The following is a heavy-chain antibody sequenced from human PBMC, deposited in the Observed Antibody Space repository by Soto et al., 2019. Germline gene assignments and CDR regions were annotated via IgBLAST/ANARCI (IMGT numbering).Heavy chain of an antibody. CDR1: GYTFTSYY. Sequence: ASVKVSCKASGYTFTSYYMHWVRQAPGQGLEWMGIINPSGGSTSYAQKFQGRVTMTRDTSTSTVYMELSSLRSEDTAVYYCAREAYYYDSSGPLPDYYGMDVWGQGTTVTVSS. CDR2: INPSGGST. V-gene: IGHV1-46*01. D-gene: IGHD3-22*01. CDR3: AREAYYYDSSGPLPDYYGMDV. J-gene: IGHJ6*02.